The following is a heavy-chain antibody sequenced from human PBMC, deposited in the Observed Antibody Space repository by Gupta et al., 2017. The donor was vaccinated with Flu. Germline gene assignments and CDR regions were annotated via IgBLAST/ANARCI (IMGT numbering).Heavy chain of an antibody. Sequence: EVQLVESGGGLVQPGGSLRLSCAASGFTFSRYELNWVRQAPGKGLEWVSYISSSGSTIYYADSVKGRFTISRDNAKNSLYLQMNSLRAEDTAVYYCARDRLGGSSGWAERLDYWGQGTLVTASS. CDR2: ISSSGSTI. CDR3: ARDRLGGSSGWAERLDY. CDR1: GFTFSRYE. V-gene: IGHV3-48*03. D-gene: IGHD6-19*01. J-gene: IGHJ4*02.